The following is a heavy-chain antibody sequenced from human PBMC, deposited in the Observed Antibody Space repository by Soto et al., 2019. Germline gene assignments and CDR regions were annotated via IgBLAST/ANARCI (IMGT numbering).Heavy chain of an antibody. V-gene: IGHV3-23*01. Sequence: GGSLRLSCAASGFTFSSYAMSWVRQAPGKWLEWVSAISGSGGSTYYADSVKGRFTISRDNSKNTLYLQMNSLRAEDTAEYYCAKELHDSSGYYGGYYFDYWGQGTLVTVSS. J-gene: IGHJ4*02. D-gene: IGHD3-22*01. CDR3: AKELHDSSGYYGGYYFDY. CDR2: ISGSGGST. CDR1: GFTFSSYA.